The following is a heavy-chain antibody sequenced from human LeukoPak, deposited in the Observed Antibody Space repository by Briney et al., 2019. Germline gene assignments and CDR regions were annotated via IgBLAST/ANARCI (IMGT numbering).Heavy chain of an antibody. D-gene: IGHD3-16*02. J-gene: IGHJ3*01. CDR2: IWYDGNHI. V-gene: IGHV3-33*01. Sequence: GGSLRLSCEASGFRFSSFGMHWVRQAPGKGPEWVAVIWYDGNHIHYADSVKDRFTVSRDSLKKTLYLQMNSLRVEDTAVYYCARDADHGGGSYRYDVLVLCGHGTLVTVSS. CDR1: GFRFSSFG. CDR3: ARDADHGGGSYRYDVLVL.